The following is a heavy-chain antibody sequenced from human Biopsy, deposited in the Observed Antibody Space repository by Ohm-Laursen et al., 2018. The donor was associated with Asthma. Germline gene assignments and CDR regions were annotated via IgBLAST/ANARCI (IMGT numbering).Heavy chain of an antibody. J-gene: IGHJ4*02. V-gene: IGHV3-30*03. D-gene: IGHD2-21*01. CDR2: ISSDVRE. Sequence: SLRLSCTASGFTFRNFGMHWVRQAPGKGLEWVALISSDVREWYADSVKGRFTISRDNSKNTLDLQMNRLRGDDTAAYYCVRWRSGYPDHYSDFWGLGTLVTVSS. CDR1: GFTFRNFG. CDR3: VRWRSGYPDHYSDF.